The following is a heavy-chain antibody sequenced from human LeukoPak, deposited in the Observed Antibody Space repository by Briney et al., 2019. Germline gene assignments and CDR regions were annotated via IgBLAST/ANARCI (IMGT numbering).Heavy chain of an antibody. J-gene: IGHJ5*02. CDR3: ARDSHDYSRWLDP. CDR1: GYSFNIHA. D-gene: IGHD4-11*01. CDR2: INTNTGNP. V-gene: IGHV7-4-1*02. Sequence: ASVKVSCKASGYSFNIHAMNWVRQAPGQGLEYMGWINTNTGNPTYAQGFTGRFVFSLDTSTNTAYLQISSLKTEDTAVYYCARDSHDYSRWLDPWGQGTLVTVSS.